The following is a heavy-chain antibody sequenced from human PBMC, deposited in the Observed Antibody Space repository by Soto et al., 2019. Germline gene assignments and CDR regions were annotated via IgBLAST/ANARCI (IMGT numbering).Heavy chain of an antibody. Sequence: GASVKVSCKASGYTFTSYAMHWVRQAPGQRLEWMGWINAGNGNTKYSQKFQGRVTITRDTSASTAYMELSSLRSEDTAVYYCAGDTDINRSFDYWGQGTLVTVYS. J-gene: IGHJ4*02. D-gene: IGHD3-9*01. CDR2: INAGNGNT. V-gene: IGHV1-3*01. CDR3: AGDTDINRSFDY. CDR1: GYTFTSYA.